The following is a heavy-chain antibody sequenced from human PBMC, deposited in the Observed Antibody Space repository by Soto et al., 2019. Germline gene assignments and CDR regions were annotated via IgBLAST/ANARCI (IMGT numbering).Heavy chain of an antibody. CDR2: IYSGGST. D-gene: IGHD3-3*01. J-gene: IGHJ4*02. CDR3: ARLSGPPHWYFDY. CDR1: GFTVSSNY. Sequence: GGSLRLSCAASGFTVSSNYMSWVRQAPGKGLEWVSVIYSGGSTYYADSVKGRFTISRDNSKNTLYLQMNSLRAEDTAVYYCARLSGPPHWYFDYWGQGTLVTVSS. V-gene: IGHV3-66*01.